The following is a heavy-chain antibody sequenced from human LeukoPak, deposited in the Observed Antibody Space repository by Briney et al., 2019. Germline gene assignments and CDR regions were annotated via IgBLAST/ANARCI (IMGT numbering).Heavy chain of an antibody. CDR2: IKQDGSEK. D-gene: IGHD3-16*01. V-gene: IGHV3-7*03. Sequence: GGSLRLSCAASGLTFSNYWMDWVRQAPGKGLEWVANIKQDGSEKNYVDSVKGRFIISRDNAKNSLYLQMNTLRANDTAVYYCARDGFGTGSNWGQGTLVTVSS. CDR1: GLTFSNYW. CDR3: ARDGFGTGSN. J-gene: IGHJ4*02.